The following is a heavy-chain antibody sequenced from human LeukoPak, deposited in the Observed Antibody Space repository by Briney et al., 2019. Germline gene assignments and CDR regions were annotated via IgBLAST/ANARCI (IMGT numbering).Heavy chain of an antibody. Sequence: ASVKVSCKASGYTFTSYYMHWVRQAPGQGLEWMGIINPSGGSTSYAQKFQGRVTMTRDTSTSTVYMELSSLRSEDTAVYYCAKDRMGIQLWLLFDYWGQGTLVTVSS. CDR1: GYTFTSYY. J-gene: IGHJ4*02. D-gene: IGHD5-18*01. V-gene: IGHV1-46*01. CDR2: INPSGGST. CDR3: AKDRMGIQLWLLFDY.